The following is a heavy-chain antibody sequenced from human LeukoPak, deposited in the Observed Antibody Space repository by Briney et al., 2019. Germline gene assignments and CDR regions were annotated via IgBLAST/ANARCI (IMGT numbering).Heavy chain of an antibody. D-gene: IGHD4-17*01. CDR3: ARDLFYGDYVGYFDY. Sequence: GGSLRLPCAVSGFTFSSYEMNWVRQAPGKGLEWVANIKQDGSEKYYVDSVKGRFTISRDNAKNSLYLQMNSLRAEDTAVYYCARDLFYGDYVGYFDYWGQGTLVTVSS. J-gene: IGHJ4*02. CDR2: IKQDGSEK. CDR1: GFTFSSYE. V-gene: IGHV3-7*01.